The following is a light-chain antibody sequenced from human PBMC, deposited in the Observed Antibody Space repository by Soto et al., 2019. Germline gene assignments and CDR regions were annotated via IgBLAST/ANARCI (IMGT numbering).Light chain of an antibody. CDR3: TSYVGNDIWV. CDR1: SSDVGAYKY. J-gene: IGLJ3*02. V-gene: IGLV2-8*01. CDR2: EVT. Sequence: QSVLTQPPSASGSPGQSVTISCTGTSSDVGAYKYVSWYQQYPGKAPKLMIYEVTKRPSGVPDRFSGSKSGNTASLTVSGLQAEDEADDYCTSYVGNDIWVFGGGTKLT.